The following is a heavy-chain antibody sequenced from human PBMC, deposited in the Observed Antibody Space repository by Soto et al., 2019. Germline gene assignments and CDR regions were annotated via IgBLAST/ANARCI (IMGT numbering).Heavy chain of an antibody. Sequence: GGPLRLSFPPSEFPFSGNPMSRVRQAPGKGLEWVSAISGSGGSTYYADSVKGRFTISRDNSKNTLYLQMNSLRAEDTAVYYCAKDQGGSSGWYNYYGMDVWGQGTTVTVSS. CDR1: EFPFSGNP. J-gene: IGHJ6*02. D-gene: IGHD6-19*01. CDR3: AKDQGGSSGWYNYYGMDV. V-gene: IGHV3-23*01. CDR2: ISGSGGST.